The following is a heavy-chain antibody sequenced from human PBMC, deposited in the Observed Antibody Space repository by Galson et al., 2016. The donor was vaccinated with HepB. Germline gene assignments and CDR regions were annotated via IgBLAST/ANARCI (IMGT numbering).Heavy chain of an antibody. D-gene: IGHD6-13*01. CDR1: GDSVSSSDSA. V-gene: IGHV6-1*01. Sequence: CAISGDSVSSSDSAWNWLRQSPSRGLEWLGRTYFRSYWYKEYAVSVRSRITINTDTSKNQFSLQLSSVTPEDTAVYYCARTRSRNWYFFTSWGQGSLVAVSS. J-gene: IGHJ1*01. CDR2: TYFRSYWYK. CDR3: ARTRSRNWYFFTS.